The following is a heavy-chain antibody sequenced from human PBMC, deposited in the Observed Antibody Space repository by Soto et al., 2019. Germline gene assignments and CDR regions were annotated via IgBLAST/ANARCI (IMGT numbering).Heavy chain of an antibody. D-gene: IGHD6-13*01. CDR1: GGSISSGGYY. V-gene: IGHV4-31*03. CDR3: ARAGIAAAGTDY. J-gene: IGHJ4*02. CDR2: IYYSGST. Sequence: TSETLSLTCTVSGGSISSGGYYWILIRQHPGKGLEWIGYIYYSGSTYYNPSLKSRVTISVDTSKNQFSLKLSSVTAADTAVYYCARAGIAAAGTDYWGQGTLVTVSS.